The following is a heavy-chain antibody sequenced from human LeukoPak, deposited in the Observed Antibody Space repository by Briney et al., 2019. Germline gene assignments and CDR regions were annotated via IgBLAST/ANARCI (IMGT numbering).Heavy chain of an antibody. V-gene: IGHV2-5*02. Sequence: SGPTLVQPTQAPTLTCTYSGFALSTSAVGVGWIRQPPGKALEWLALIYWDDDKRYSPSLTSRLTITKDTSKNQVVLTMTNMDPVDTATYYCARRTAAPGSSWYLFDYWGQGTLVTVSS. CDR3: ARRTAAPGSSWYLFDY. D-gene: IGHD6-13*01. J-gene: IGHJ4*02. CDR2: IYWDDDK. CDR1: GFALSTSAVG.